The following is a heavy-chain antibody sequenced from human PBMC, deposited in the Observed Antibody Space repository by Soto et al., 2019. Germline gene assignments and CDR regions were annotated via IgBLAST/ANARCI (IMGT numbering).Heavy chain of an antibody. CDR3: AAEYQASYYYMDV. Sequence: EVQLLESGGGLVQPGGSLRLSCAASGFTFSSYAMSWVRQAPGKGLEWVSAISGSGGSTYYADSVKGRFTISRDNSKNTLYLQMNSLRAEDTAVYYWAAEYQASYYYMDVWGKGTTVTVSS. CDR2: ISGSGGST. D-gene: IGHD6-6*01. J-gene: IGHJ6*03. CDR1: GFTFSSYA. V-gene: IGHV3-23*01.